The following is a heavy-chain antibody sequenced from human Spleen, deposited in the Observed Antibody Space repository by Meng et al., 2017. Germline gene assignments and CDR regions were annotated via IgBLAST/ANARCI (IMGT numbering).Heavy chain of an antibody. V-gene: IGHV1-2*06. J-gene: IGHJ4*02. CDR2: INPKSGDT. D-gene: IGHD6-13*01. Sequence: ASVKVSCKASGYTIPDYWLHWVRRAPGQGLEWMGRINPKSGDTHYAQRFQGRVTMTGDTSISTAYMALGGLRSDDTAMYYYAKDEDISAAGKLFGDYWGQGTLVTVSS. CDR3: AKDEDISAAGKLFGDY. CDR1: GYTIPDYW.